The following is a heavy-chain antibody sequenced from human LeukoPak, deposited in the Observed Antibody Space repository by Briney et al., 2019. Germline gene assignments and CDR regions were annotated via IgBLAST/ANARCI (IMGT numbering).Heavy chain of an antibody. J-gene: IGHJ4*02. CDR3: ARNRVVGAPNFDY. CDR1: GGSFSGYY. D-gene: IGHD1-26*01. V-gene: IGHV4-34*01. Sequence: SETLSLTCAVYGGSFSGYYWSWIRQPPGKGLEWIGEINHSGSTNYNPSLKSRVTISVDTSKNQFSLKLSSVTAAGTAVYYCARNRVVGAPNFDYWGQGTLVTVSS. CDR2: INHSGST.